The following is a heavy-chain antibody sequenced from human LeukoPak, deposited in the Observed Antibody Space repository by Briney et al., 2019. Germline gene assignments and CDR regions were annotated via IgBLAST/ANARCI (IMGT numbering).Heavy chain of an antibody. CDR1: GGSISSNNW. V-gene: IGHV4-4*02. Sequence: SGTLSLTCAVSGGSISSNNWWSWVRLPPGKGLEWIGEIHHSGSTNYNMSLMSRVTMSVDKSKNQFSLTLSSVTAADTAVYYCASEGAYDSSGFEYFHHWGQGTLVTVSS. D-gene: IGHD3-22*01. J-gene: IGHJ1*01. CDR2: IHHSGST. CDR3: ASEGAYDSSGFEYFHH.